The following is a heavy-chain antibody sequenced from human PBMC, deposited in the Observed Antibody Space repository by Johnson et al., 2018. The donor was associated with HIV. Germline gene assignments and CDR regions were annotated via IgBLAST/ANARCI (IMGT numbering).Heavy chain of an antibody. CDR3: ARERPRDAFDI. Sequence: QVQLVESGGGVVQPGRSLRLSCAASGFTFSSYAMHWVRQAPGKGLEWVAVISYDGSNKYYVDSVKGRFTISRDNAKNSLDLQMNSLRAEDTAVYYGARERPRDAFDIWGQGTMVTVSS. V-gene: IGHV3-30-3*01. CDR2: ISYDGSNK. CDR1: GFTFSSYA. J-gene: IGHJ3*02.